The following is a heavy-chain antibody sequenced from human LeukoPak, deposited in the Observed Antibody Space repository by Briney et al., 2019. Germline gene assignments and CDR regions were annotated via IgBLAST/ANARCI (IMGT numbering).Heavy chain of an antibody. CDR2: ISWNSGSI. J-gene: IGHJ4*02. Sequence: GGSLRLSCAASGFTFDDYAMHWVRQAPGKGLEWVSGISWNSGSIGYADSVKGRFTISRDNARNSLYLQMNSLRAEDTAVYYCARDAVRGVQPYYFDYWGQGTLVTVSS. CDR1: GFTFDDYA. CDR3: ARDAVRGVQPYYFDY. D-gene: IGHD3-10*01. V-gene: IGHV3-9*01.